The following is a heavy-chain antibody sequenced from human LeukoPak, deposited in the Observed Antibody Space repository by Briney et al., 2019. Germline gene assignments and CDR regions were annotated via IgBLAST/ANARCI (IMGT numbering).Heavy chain of an antibody. CDR2: MNPNSGNT. CDR3: ARDCSSTSCYYYYMDV. V-gene: IGHV1-8*01. D-gene: IGHD2-2*01. J-gene: IGHJ6*03. CDR1: GYTFTSYD. Sequence: ASVKVSCKASGYTFTSYDINWVRQATGQGLEWMGWMNPNSGNTGYAQKFQGRVTMTRNTSISTAYMELSSLRSEDTAVYYCARDCSSTSCYYYYMDVWGKGTTVIVSS.